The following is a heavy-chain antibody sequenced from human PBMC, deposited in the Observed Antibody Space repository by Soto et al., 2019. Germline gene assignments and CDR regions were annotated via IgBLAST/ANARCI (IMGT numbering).Heavy chain of an antibody. CDR1: GFTFGDYA. J-gene: IGHJ4*02. V-gene: IGHV3-49*03. D-gene: IGHD5-12*01. Sequence: PGGSLRLSCTASGFTFGDYAMSWFRQAPGKGLEWVGFIRSKAYGGTTEYAASVKGRFTITRDDSKSIAYLQMNSLKTEDTAVYYCTRVRRWLQPFDYWGQGTLVTVSS. CDR2: IRSKAYGGTT. CDR3: TRVRRWLQPFDY.